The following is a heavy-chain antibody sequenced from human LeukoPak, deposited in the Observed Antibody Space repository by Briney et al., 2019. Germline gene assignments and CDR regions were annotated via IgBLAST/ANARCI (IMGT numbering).Heavy chain of an antibody. CDR2: ISGSGGST. Sequence: GGTLRLSCAASGFTFSNYAMSWVRQAPGKGLEWVSAISGSGGSTYYADSVKGRFTISRDNSKNTLYLQMNSLRAEDTAVYYCARGRDGYNSFVGYWGQGTLVTDSS. CDR1: GFTFSNYA. CDR3: ARGRDGYNSFVGY. D-gene: IGHD5-24*01. V-gene: IGHV3-23*01. J-gene: IGHJ4*02.